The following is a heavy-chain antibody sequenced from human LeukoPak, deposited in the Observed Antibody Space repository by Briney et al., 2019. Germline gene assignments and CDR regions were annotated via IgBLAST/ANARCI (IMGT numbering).Heavy chain of an antibody. Sequence: GGSLRLSCAASGFTVSSNYMSWVRQAPGKGLEWVSVIYSGGSTYYADSVKGRFTISRDNSKNTVDLQMNSLRAEDTAVYYCGRDLNYDSAHWGHGTLVTVFS. V-gene: IGHV3-53*01. CDR3: GRDLNYDSAH. CDR2: IYSGGST. J-gene: IGHJ4*01. D-gene: IGHD3-22*01. CDR1: GFTVSSNY.